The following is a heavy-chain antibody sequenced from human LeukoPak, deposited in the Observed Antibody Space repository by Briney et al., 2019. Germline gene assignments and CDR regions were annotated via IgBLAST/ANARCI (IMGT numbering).Heavy chain of an antibody. CDR1: GFTFSSYG. V-gene: IGHV3-30*02. D-gene: IGHD2-2*01. CDR3: AKDRTYCSSTSCYYYGMDV. Sequence: PGGSLRLSCAASGFTFSSYGMHWVRQAPGKGLEWVAVIWYDGSNKYYADSVKGRFTISRDNSKNTLYLQMNSLRAEDTAVYYCAKDRTYCSSTSCYYYGMDVWGQGTTVTVSS. CDR2: IWYDGSNK. J-gene: IGHJ6*02.